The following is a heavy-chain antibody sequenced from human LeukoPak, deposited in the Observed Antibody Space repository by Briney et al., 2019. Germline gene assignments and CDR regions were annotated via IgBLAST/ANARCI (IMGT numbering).Heavy chain of an antibody. J-gene: IGHJ6*03. V-gene: IGHV3-48*01. CDR3: ARGLYYMDV. Sequence: GGSLRLSCAAPGFTFSTHTMAWVRQAPGKGLEWLSYISGSSNVIYYADSVKGRFTISRDNAKDSLYLQMNSLKAEDTAVYYCARGLYYMDVWGKGTTVTVPS. CDR2: ISGSSNVI. CDR1: GFTFSTHT.